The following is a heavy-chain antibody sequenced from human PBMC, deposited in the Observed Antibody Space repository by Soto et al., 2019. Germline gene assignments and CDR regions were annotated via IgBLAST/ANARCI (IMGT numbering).Heavy chain of an antibody. J-gene: IGHJ4*02. CDR1: GGSFSGYY. Sequence: LSLTCAVYGGSFSGYYWSWIRQPPGKGLEWIGEINHSGSTNYNPSLKSRVTISVDASKNQFSLKLSSVTAADTAVYYCARGAPASIAVAGTRYYFDYWGQGTLVTVSS. CDR2: INHSGST. CDR3: ARGAPASIAVAGTRYYFDY. D-gene: IGHD6-19*01. V-gene: IGHV4-34*01.